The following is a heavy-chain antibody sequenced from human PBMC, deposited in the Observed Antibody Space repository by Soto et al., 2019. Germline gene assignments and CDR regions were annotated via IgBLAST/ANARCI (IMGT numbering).Heavy chain of an antibody. V-gene: IGHV3-23*01. CDR1: GFTFSGYA. D-gene: IGHD2-21*02. Sequence: EVQLLQSGGGLVQPGGSLRLSCAASGFTFSGYAMSWVRQAPGKGLEWVSTISGGGENTYYADSVKGRFTISRDNSKNNLYLQMNSLRAEDTALYYCASLPSVTVHLAWFDPWGQGTLVTVSS. CDR2: ISGGGENT. CDR3: ASLPSVTVHLAWFDP. J-gene: IGHJ5*02.